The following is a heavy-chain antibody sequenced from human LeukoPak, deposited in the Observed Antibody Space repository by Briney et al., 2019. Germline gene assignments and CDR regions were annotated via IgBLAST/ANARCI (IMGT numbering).Heavy chain of an antibody. CDR3: ARDRYYYDSGSYFYFDL. CDR2: IYDGGNT. J-gene: IGHJ2*01. V-gene: IGHV4-59*01. Sequence: SETLSLTCTVSGGSISPYYWSWIRLPPGKGLEWMGGIYDGGNTHYNPSLKSRVTISVDTSENQFSLKLSSVTAADTAVYYCARDRYYYDSGSYFYFDLWGRGTLVTVSS. D-gene: IGHD3-22*01. CDR1: GGSISPYY.